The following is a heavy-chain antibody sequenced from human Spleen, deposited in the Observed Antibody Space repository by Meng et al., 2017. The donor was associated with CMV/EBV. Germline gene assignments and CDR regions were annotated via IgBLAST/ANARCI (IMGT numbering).Heavy chain of an antibody. J-gene: IGHJ6*02. CDR1: C. CDR2: IKSKTDGGTT. CDR3: TTDQVPYYDFWSGPGWVGMDV. D-gene: IGHD3-3*01. Sequence: CMSWVRQAPGKGLEWVGRIKSKTDGGTTDYAAPVKGRFTISRDDSKNTLYLQMNSLKTEDTAVYYCTTDQVPYYDFWSGPGWVGMDVWGQGTTVTVSS. V-gene: IGHV3-15*01.